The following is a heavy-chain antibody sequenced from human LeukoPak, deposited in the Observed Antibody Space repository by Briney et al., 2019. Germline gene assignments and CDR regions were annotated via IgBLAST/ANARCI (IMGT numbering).Heavy chain of an antibody. J-gene: IGHJ4*02. CDR2: ISYDGSNK. V-gene: IGHV3-30-3*01. CDR1: GFTFSSYA. CDR3: ARTYSSSSVDY. D-gene: IGHD6-6*01. Sequence: GGSLRLSCAASGFTFSSYAMHWVRQAPGKGLEWVAVISYDGSNKYYADSVKGRFTISRDNSKNTLYLQMNSLRAEGTAVYYCARTYSSSSVDYWGQGTLVTVSS.